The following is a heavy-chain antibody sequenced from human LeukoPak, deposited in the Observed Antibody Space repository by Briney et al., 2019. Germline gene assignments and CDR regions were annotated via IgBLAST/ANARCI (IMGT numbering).Heavy chain of an antibody. CDR2: VIPRPGRS. D-gene: IGHD3-22*01. Sequence: ASVKVSCKAPGGTFTDYSLSWVRQAPGQGLEWMGRVIPRPGRSSYGPKFQGRVTIIADRSTDTAYMELFSLKSEDTAVYYCARDRVDFHDRSGSVVVASDIWGQGTMVTVSS. CDR3: ARDRVDFHDRSGSVVVASDI. CDR1: GGTFTDYS. J-gene: IGHJ3*02. V-gene: IGHV1-69*04.